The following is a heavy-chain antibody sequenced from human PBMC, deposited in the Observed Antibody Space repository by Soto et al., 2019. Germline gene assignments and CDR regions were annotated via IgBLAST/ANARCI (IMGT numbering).Heavy chain of an antibody. V-gene: IGHV1-69*06. J-gene: IGHJ6*02. Sequence: ASVKVSCKASGGTFSSYAISWVRQAPGQGLEWMGGIIPIFGTANYAQKFQGRVTITADKSTSTAYMELSSLRSEDTAVYYCARGLVVAATPYYYYGMDVWGQGTTVTISS. CDR1: GGTFSSYA. CDR3: ARGLVVAATPYYYYGMDV. CDR2: IIPIFGTA. D-gene: IGHD2-15*01.